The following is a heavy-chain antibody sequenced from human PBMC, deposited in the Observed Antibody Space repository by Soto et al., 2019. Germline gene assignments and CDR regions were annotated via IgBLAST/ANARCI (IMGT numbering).Heavy chain of an antibody. Sequence: EVQLVESGGGLVQPGGSLRLSCAGSGFTFSNYWMHWVRQAPGKGLEWVSRIDHDGPTDYADSVRGRFTISRDNAENTPYLQMNNLSPEDTAVYYCVRDSHGDYWGQGTLVTVSS. CDR3: VRDSHGDY. CDR2: IDHDGPT. V-gene: IGHV3-74*01. CDR1: GFTFSNYW. J-gene: IGHJ4*02.